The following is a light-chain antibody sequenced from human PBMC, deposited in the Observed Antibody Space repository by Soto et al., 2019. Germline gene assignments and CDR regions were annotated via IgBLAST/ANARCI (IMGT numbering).Light chain of an antibody. V-gene: IGKV1-8*01. CDR3: QQYSTYPIT. CDR2: AAS. J-gene: IGKJ5*01. CDR1: QGISSY. Sequence: AIRMTQSPSSFSASTGDRVTITCRASQGISSYLAWYQQKPGKAPKLLIYAASSLQSGVPSRFSGSGSGTDFTLTISSLQSDDFATYYCQQYSTYPITFGQGTRLEIK.